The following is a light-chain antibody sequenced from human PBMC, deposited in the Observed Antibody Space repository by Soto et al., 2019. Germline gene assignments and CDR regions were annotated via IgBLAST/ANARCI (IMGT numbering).Light chain of an antibody. CDR2: TAG. CDR1: SSNIGSIT. V-gene: IGLV1-44*01. J-gene: IGLJ1*01. Sequence: QSVLTQPLSVSASPGQRVTISCSGGSSNIGSITVAWYQHLPGTAPPRLIFTAGQRPSGVPGRFSGSKSGTSASLAISGLQSEDEGDYYCSAWDNSLNGYVFGPGTKLTVL. CDR3: SAWDNSLNGYV.